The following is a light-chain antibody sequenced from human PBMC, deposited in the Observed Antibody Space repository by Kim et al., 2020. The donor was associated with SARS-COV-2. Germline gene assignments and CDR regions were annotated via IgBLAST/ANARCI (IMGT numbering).Light chain of an antibody. J-gene: IGKJ1*01. CDR2: GAS. CDR1: QSIAYY. CDR3: QQSYNTPWT. Sequence: DIQMTQSPSSLSASVGDRVTITCRASQSIAYYLNWYQQKPGKAPKVVINGASSLQSGVPSRFSGSGSGTDFTLTISSLRPEDFATYYCQQSYNTPWTFGQGTKVDIK. V-gene: IGKV1-39*01.